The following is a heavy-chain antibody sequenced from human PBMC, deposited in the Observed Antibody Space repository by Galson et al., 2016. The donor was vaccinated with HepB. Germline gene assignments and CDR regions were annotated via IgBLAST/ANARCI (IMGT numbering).Heavy chain of an antibody. CDR2: VNHLGGA. V-gene: IGHV4-34*09. D-gene: IGHD3-22*01. CDR3: ARGDTSGSPGRDY. J-gene: IGHJ4*02. Sequence: TLSLTCDVFGGSLTNAYWTWIRQPPGKGLEWIGEVNHLGGATYDPSLKSRLIISVDTSKNQFSLELSSVTAADTAVYYCARGDTSGSPGRDYWGQGTLVTVSS. CDR1: GGSLTNAY.